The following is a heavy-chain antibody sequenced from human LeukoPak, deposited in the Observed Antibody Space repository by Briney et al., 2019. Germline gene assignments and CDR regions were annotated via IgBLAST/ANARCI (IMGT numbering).Heavy chain of an antibody. CDR2: IYTSGST. Sequence: SETLSLTCTVSGGSISSYYWSWIRQPAGKGLEWIGRIYTSGSTNYNPSLKSRVTMSVDTSKNQFSLKLSSVTAADTAVYYCARDQPAHYYYYMDVWGKGTTVTVSS. CDR1: GGSISSYY. J-gene: IGHJ6*03. V-gene: IGHV4-4*07. CDR3: ARDQPAHYYYYMDV.